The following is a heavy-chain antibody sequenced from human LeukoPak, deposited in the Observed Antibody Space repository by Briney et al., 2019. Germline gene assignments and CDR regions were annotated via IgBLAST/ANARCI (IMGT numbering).Heavy chain of an antibody. V-gene: IGHV3-30*18. J-gene: IGHJ5*02. Sequence: PGMSLRLSCAASGVTLSPYGMHWVRQAPGKGLERVAVISYEGGTQHYADSVKGRFIISRDNPRNTLYLQMNILRTEDTAVYYCAKEGTPQVSTWYDLWGQGTQVIVSS. CDR2: ISYEGGTQ. D-gene: IGHD3-10*01. CDR3: AKEGTPQVSTWYDL. CDR1: GVTLSPYG.